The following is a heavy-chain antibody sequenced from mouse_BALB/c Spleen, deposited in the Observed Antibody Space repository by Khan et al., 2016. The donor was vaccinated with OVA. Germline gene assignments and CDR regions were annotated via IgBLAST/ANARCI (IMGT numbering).Heavy chain of an antibody. D-gene: IGHD2-14*01. Sequence: QVQLKESGAELARPGASVKMSCKASGYTFTSYTIHWIKLRPGQGLEWIGYINPSNGYTNYNQKFKDKATLTADKSSTTVYMQLSSLTSDDSAVYNCVRDGAYYWNDGWFAYWGQGTLVTVSA. CDR1: GYTFTSYT. CDR3: VRDGAYYWNDGWFAY. J-gene: IGHJ3*01. V-gene: IGHV1-4*01. CDR2: INPSNGYT.